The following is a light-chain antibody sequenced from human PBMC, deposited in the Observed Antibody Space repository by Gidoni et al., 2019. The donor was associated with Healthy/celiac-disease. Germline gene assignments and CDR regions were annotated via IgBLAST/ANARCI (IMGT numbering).Light chain of an antibody. CDR2: DAS. V-gene: IGKV3-11*01. J-gene: IGKJ2*01. CDR3: QQRSNWF. CDR1: QSVSSY. Sequence: EICLKQSPPTLSLSPGERPTLSCRASQSVSSYLAWYKQKPGQAPRLLIYDASNRATGIPARFSGSGSGTDFTLTISSLEPEDFAVYYCQQRSNWFFGQGTKLEIK.